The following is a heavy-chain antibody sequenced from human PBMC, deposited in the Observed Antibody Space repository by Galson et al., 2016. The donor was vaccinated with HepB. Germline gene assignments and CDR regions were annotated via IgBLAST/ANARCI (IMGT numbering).Heavy chain of an antibody. CDR1: GGSISRSSFY. V-gene: IGHV4-39*01. CDR3: ARHEPYSRALDY. D-gene: IGHD6-13*01. Sequence: SETLSLTCSVSGGSISRSSFYWGWIRQPPGKGLEWIGSIYYSGNTYYNPSLKSRVTISVDTPKNQFSLKLASVTAADTAVYYCARHEPYSRALDYWGQGTLVTVSS. J-gene: IGHJ4*02. CDR2: IYYSGNT.